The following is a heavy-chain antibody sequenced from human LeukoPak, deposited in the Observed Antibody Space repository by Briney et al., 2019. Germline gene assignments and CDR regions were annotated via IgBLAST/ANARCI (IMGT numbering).Heavy chain of an antibody. CDR2: RNHRENA. CDR1: GFSITIGYY. Sequence: PSETLSLTCAVSGFSITIGYYWGWVRQPPGKGLEWIGNRNHRENAYYNPSLRSRLTIFVDSSKNQFSLKLNSVTAADTAVYFCSRFAYDFWSATPTFYYMDVWGSGTAVTVSS. V-gene: IGHV4-38-2*01. J-gene: IGHJ6*03. D-gene: IGHD3-3*01. CDR3: SRFAYDFWSATPTFYYMDV.